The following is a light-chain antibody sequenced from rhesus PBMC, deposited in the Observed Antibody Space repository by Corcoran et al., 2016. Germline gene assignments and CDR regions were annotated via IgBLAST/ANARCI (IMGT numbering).Light chain of an antibody. Sequence: EIVLTQSPAILSLSPGERATLSCRASQSVSSDLAWYQQKHGRAPSLLIYGSSSRATGIPGRFSGSGSGTDFTLTITSLEPEDFAVFYCQQYSNWPLTFGGGTKVEIK. V-gene: IGKV3-42*03. CDR1: QSVSSD. CDR3: QQYSNWPLT. CDR2: GSS. J-gene: IGKJ4*01.